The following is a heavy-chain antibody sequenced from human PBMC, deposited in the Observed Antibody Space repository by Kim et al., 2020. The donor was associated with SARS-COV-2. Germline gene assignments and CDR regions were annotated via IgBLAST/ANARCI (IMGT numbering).Heavy chain of an antibody. V-gene: IGHV3-21*01. CDR1: GFTFSSYS. CDR2: ISSSGSYI. CDR3: AREGSYYDILTAYTLFYFDY. D-gene: IGHD3-9*01. J-gene: IGHJ4*02. Sequence: GGSLRLSCAASGFTFSSYSMNWVRQAPGKGLEWVSSISSSGSYIHYADSVKGRFTISRDNAKNSLYLQMNSLRAEDTAVYYCAREGSYYDILTAYTLFYFDYWGQGTLVTVSS.